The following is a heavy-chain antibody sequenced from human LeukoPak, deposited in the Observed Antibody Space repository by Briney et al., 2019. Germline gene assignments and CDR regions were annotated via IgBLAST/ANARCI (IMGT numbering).Heavy chain of an antibody. D-gene: IGHD4-23*01. CDR1: GFTFSSYA. CDR3: ARDVTTALTGFHY. Sequence: GRSLRLSCAASGFTFSSYAMHWVRQAPGKGLEWVTLISYDGSNKYFADSVKGRFTISRDNSKNTLYLQMNSLRTEDTAVYYCARDVTTALTGFHYWGRGTLVTVSS. V-gene: IGHV3-30*04. CDR2: ISYDGSNK. J-gene: IGHJ4*02.